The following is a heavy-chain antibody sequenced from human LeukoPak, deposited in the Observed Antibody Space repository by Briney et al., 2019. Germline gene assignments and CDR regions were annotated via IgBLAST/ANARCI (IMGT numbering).Heavy chain of an antibody. CDR1: GYTFTGYY. CDR2: INPNSGGT. J-gene: IGHJ4*02. Sequence: ASVKVSCKASGYTFTGYYMHWVRQAPGQGLEWMGWINPNSGGTNYAQKFQGRVTMTRDTSISTAYMELSRLRPDDTAVYYCARDLGYYYGSGSTPFDYWGQGTLVTVSS. D-gene: IGHD3-10*01. V-gene: IGHV1-2*02. CDR3: ARDLGYYYGSGSTPFDY.